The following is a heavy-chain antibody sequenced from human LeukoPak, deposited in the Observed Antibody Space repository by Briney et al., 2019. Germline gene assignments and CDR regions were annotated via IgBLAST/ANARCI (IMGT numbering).Heavy chain of an antibody. D-gene: IGHD6-6*01. J-gene: IGHJ4*02. Sequence: GGSLRLSCAASGFTFSSYWMHWVRQAPGKGLVLVSRINSDGSSTSYADSVKGRFTISRDNAKNTLYLQMNSLRAEDTAVYYCARGEYSSSKSLDYWGQGTLVTVSS. CDR3: ARGEYSSSKSLDY. V-gene: IGHV3-74*01. CDR2: INSDGSST. CDR1: GFTFSSYW.